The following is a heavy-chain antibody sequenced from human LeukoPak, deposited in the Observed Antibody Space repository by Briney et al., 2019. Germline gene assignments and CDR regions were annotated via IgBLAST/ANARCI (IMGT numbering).Heavy chain of an antibody. Sequence: ASVTASCKVSGYTLTELSMHWVRQAPGKGLEWMGGFDPEDGETIYAQKFQGRVTMTEDTSTDTAYMELSSLRSEDTAVYYCATRPIAARPDWFDPWGQGTLVTVSS. CDR2: FDPEDGET. J-gene: IGHJ5*02. CDR1: GYTLTELS. CDR3: ATRPIAARPDWFDP. D-gene: IGHD6-6*01. V-gene: IGHV1-24*01.